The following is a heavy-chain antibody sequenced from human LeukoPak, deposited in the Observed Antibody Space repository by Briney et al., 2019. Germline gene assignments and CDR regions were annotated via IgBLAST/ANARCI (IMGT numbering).Heavy chain of an antibody. J-gene: IGHJ4*02. CDR3: TKRVKYGGTWDHFAD. D-gene: IGHD1-26*01. V-gene: IGHV3-23*01. CDR1: GFTFSSYA. Sequence: GGSLRLSCEASGFTFSSYAIHWVRQAPGKGLEWVSTVNADGGNTYYADSVKGRFTISRDNSKSTLILQMNSLRVEDTALYYCTKRVKYGGTWDHFADWGQGTLVTVSS. CDR2: VNADGGNT.